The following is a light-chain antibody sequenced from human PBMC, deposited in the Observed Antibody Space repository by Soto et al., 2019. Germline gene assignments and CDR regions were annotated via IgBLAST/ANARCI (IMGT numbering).Light chain of an antibody. Sequence: EIVLTQSPGTLSLSPGERATLSCRASQSVDSTYLAWYQQKPGQAPRLLIYDASNRATGTPARFSGSGSGTDFTLTISSLEPEDFAVYYCQQRSDWITFGQGTRLEIK. CDR2: DAS. V-gene: IGKV3-11*01. J-gene: IGKJ5*01. CDR1: QSVDSTY. CDR3: QQRSDWIT.